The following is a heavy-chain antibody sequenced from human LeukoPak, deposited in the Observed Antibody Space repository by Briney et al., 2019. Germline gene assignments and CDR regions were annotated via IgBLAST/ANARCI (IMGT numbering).Heavy chain of an antibody. D-gene: IGHD4-23*01. CDR1: GFSFSTDW. CDR3: AKDENSI. J-gene: IGHJ4*02. Sequence: PGGSLRLSCAASGFSFSTDWMSWVRQALGKGLEWVANIKQDGSEKHYVDSVKGRFTISRDNSKNTLYLQMNSLRAEDTAVYYCAKDENSIGGQGTLVTVSS. CDR2: IKQDGSEK. V-gene: IGHV3-7*03.